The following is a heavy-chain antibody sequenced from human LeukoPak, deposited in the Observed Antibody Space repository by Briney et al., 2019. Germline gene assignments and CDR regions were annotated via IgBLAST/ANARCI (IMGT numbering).Heavy chain of an antibody. CDR1: GYDFTDFY. CDR2: INPKTGVT. Sequence: AASVKVSCAPSGYDFTDFYLHWVRQAPGQGFEWLGYINPKTGVTRYSQNFQGRILLTTDATIDTAYLELSSLRSNDTARYFCARGDWIHVTRLFWGQGTLVTVSS. V-gene: IGHV1-2*02. CDR3: ARGDWIHVTRLF. D-gene: IGHD5-18*01. J-gene: IGHJ4*02.